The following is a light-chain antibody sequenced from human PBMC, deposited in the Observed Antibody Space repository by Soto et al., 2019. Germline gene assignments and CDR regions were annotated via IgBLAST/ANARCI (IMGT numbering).Light chain of an antibody. Sequence: DIQMTQSPSTLSASVGETVTITCRASQTTNNWLAWYQHKPWKAPELLIYDVSTLESGVPSRFSGSGSGTEFTLHISSLQPDDFATYYCQQSRTFGQGTKLEIK. CDR1: QTTNNW. V-gene: IGKV1-5*01. J-gene: IGKJ2*01. CDR2: DVS. CDR3: QQSRT.